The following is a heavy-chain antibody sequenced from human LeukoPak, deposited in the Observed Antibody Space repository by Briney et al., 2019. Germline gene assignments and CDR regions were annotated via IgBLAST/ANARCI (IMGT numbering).Heavy chain of an antibody. V-gene: IGHV4-59*12. Sequence: PSETLSLTCSVSGGSISNYYWSWIRQPPGKGLEWIGYIYYTGSTSYNPSLKSRVTISVDTSRNQFSLKVSSVTAADTAVYYCARGRHWGAGADYWGQGTLVTVSS. J-gene: IGHJ4*02. CDR2: IYYTGST. D-gene: IGHD7-27*01. CDR3: ARGRHWGAGADY. CDR1: GGSISNYY.